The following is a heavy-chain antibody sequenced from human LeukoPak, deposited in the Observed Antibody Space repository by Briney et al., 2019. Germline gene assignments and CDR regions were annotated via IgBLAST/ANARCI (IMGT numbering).Heavy chain of an antibody. D-gene: IGHD6-13*01. V-gene: IGHV3-23*01. Sequence: GGFLRLSCAASGFTFSSYAMSWVRQAPGKGLEWVTAISGSGGSTYYADSVKGRFTISRDNSKNTLYLQMNSLRAEDTAVYYCAKSVAAAGIYDYWGQGTLVTVSS. CDR3: AKSVAAAGIYDY. CDR2: ISGSGGST. J-gene: IGHJ4*02. CDR1: GFTFSSYA.